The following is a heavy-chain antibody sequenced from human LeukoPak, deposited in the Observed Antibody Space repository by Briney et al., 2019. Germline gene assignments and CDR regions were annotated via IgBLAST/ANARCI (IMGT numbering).Heavy chain of an antibody. CDR1: GGSISTYY. V-gene: IGHV4-59*01. CDR2: IYYSGST. CDR3: AREYCTSATCRFDN. Sequence: SETLSLTCTVSGGSISTYYWSWIRQPPGKGLEWIGCIYYSGSTNYNPSLKSRVTISVDTSKNQFSLKLSSVTAADTAVYYCAREYCTSATCRFDNWGQGTLVTVSS. D-gene: IGHD2-2*01. J-gene: IGHJ4*02.